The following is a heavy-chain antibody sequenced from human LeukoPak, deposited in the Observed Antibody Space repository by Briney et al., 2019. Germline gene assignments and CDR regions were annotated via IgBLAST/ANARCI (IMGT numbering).Heavy chain of an antibody. CDR1: GFTFSDAW. J-gene: IGHJ1*01. Sequence: GGSVRLSCAASGFTFSDAWLTWVRQAPGKGLEWVGRIRSRTDGGPADHSAPVEGRFTISRDDSKNTLYLQMNSLLTEDTAVYFCARYSASSFDLWGHGTLVTVSS. D-gene: IGHD1-26*01. V-gene: IGHV3-15*05. CDR2: IRSRTDGGPA. CDR3: ARYSASSFDL.